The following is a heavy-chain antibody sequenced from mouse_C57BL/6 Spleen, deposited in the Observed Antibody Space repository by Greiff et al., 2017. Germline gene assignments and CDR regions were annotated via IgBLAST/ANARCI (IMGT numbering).Heavy chain of an antibody. CDR3: ARSHGYLYFDD. J-gene: IGHJ2*01. CDR2: IYPGSGNT. D-gene: IGHD2-2*01. Sequence: VQLQQSGPELVKPGASVKISCKASGYSFTSYYIHWVKQRPGQGLEWIGWIYPGSGNTKYNEKFKGKATLTADTSSSTAYMQLSSLTSEDSAVYYCARSHGYLYFDDWGQGTTLTVSS. CDR1: GYSFTSYY. V-gene: IGHV1-66*01.